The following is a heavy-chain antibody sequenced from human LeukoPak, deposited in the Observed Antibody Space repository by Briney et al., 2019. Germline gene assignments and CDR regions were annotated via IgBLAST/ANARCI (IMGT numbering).Heavy chain of an antibody. J-gene: IGHJ4*02. D-gene: IGHD6-19*01. CDR3: ATGVRGYNSALDY. Sequence: GGSLRLSCAASGFTFSSYWMNWVRQAPGKGLEWVSSISSGSSYIYYADSLKGRFTISRDNAKNSLYLQMNSLRAEDTAVYYCATGVRGYNSALDYWGQGTLVTVSP. CDR1: GFTFSSYW. CDR2: ISSGSSYI. V-gene: IGHV3-21*01.